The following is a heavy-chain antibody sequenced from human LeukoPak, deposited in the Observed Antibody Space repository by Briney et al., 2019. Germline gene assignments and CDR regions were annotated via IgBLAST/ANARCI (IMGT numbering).Heavy chain of an antibody. D-gene: IGHD6-19*01. CDR3: ARDGEQWLVRNWFDP. CDR2: IWYDGSNK. Sequence: GGSLRLSCAASGFTFSSYGMHWVRQAPGKGLEWVAVIWYDGSNKYYADSVKGRFTISRDNSKNTLYLQMNSLRAEDTAVYYCARDGEQWLVRNWFDPWGQGTLVTVSS. V-gene: IGHV3-33*01. J-gene: IGHJ5*02. CDR1: GFTFSSYG.